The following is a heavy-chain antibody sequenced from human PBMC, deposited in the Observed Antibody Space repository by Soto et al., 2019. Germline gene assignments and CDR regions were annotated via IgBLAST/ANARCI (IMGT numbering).Heavy chain of an antibody. D-gene: IGHD6-13*01. V-gene: IGHV3-74*01. J-gene: IGHJ3*02. CDR2: INSDGSST. CDR3: ARVSAAGSGAAIDI. Sequence: PGGSLRLSCAASGFTFRSYWMHWVRQAPGKGLVWVPRINSDGSSTSDADSVKGRFTISRYNAKNTLYLQMNSLRAEDTAVYYCARVSAAGSGAAIDIWGLGTMVTVSS. CDR1: GFTFRSYW.